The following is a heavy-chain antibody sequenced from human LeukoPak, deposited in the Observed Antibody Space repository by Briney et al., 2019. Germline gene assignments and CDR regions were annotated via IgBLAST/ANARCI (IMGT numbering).Heavy chain of an antibody. CDR2: INSGSSIT. CDR1: GFSFNTYI. D-gene: IGHD5-18*01. J-gene: IGHJ4*02. Sequence: PGGSLRLSCTASGFSFNTYIMNWVRQAPGKGLEWISYINSGSSITQYADSVTGRFTISRDNARSSLYLQMNSLRAEDTAVYFCARSRYDSYGYFFCDYWGQGTLVTVSS. V-gene: IGHV3-48*01. CDR3: ARSRYDSYGYFFCDY.